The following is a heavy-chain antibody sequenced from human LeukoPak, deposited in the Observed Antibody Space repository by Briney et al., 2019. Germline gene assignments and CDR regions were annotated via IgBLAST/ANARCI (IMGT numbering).Heavy chain of an antibody. D-gene: IGHD4-4*01. CDR3: AGENNDYSNYVGYFQH. V-gene: IGHV1-18*01. CDR1: GYTFTSYG. J-gene: IGHJ1*01. CDR2: ISAYNGNT. Sequence: ASVKVSCKASGYTFTSYGISWVRQAPGQGLEWMGWISAYNGNTNYAQKLQGRVTMTTDTSTSTAYMELRSLRSDDTAVYYCAGENNDYSNYVGYFQHWGQGTLVTVSS.